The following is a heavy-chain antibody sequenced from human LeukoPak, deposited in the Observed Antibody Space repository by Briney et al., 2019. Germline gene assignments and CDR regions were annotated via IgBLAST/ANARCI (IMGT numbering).Heavy chain of an antibody. J-gene: IGHJ4*02. V-gene: IGHV3-21*01. Sequence: PSETLSLTCAVSGYSISSGYYRGWIRQPPGKGLEWVSSISSSSSYIYYADSVKGRFTISRDNAKNSLYLQMNSLRAEDTAVYYCARAVERYDFWSGYYWVYYFDYWGQGTLVTVSS. CDR1: GYSISSGYY. CDR3: ARAVERYDFWSGYYWVYYFDY. CDR2: ISSSSSYI. D-gene: IGHD3-3*01.